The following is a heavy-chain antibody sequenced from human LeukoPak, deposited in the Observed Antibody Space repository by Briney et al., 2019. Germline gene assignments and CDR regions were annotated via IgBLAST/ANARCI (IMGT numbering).Heavy chain of an antibody. J-gene: IGHJ6*02. V-gene: IGHV3-43*01. CDR3: AKEEAARPRPYYYYGMDV. D-gene: IGHD6-6*01. Sequence: PGGSLRLSCAASGFTFDDYTMHWVRQAPGKGLEWVSLISWDGGSTYYADSVKGRFTISRDNSKNSLYQQMNSLRTEDTALYYCAKEEAARPRPYYYYGMDVWGQGTTVTVSS. CDR1: GFTFDDYT. CDR2: ISWDGGST.